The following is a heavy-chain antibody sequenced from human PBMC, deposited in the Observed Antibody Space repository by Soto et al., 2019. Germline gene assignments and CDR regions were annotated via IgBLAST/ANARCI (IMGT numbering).Heavy chain of an antibody. V-gene: IGHV3-33*01. CDR1: GFTFSSYG. D-gene: IGHD5-12*01. Sequence: PGGSLRLSCAASGFTFSSYGMHWVRQAPGKGLEWVAVIWYDGSNKYYADSVKGRFTISRDNSENTLYLQMNSLRAEDTAVYYCARDFRDGYNLVIDYFDYWGQGTLVTV. J-gene: IGHJ4*02. CDR2: IWYDGSNK. CDR3: ARDFRDGYNLVIDYFDY.